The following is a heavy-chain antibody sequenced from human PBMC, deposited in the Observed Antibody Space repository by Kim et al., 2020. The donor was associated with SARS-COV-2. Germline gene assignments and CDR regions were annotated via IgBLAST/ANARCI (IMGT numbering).Heavy chain of an antibody. J-gene: IGHJ4*02. CDR3: ARDPYDFWSGYSLYYFDY. CDR1: GYTFTSYA. CDR2: INAGNGNT. V-gene: IGHV1-3*01. Sequence: ASVKVSCKASGYTFTSYAMHWVRQAPGQRLEWMGWINAGNGNTKYSQKFQGRVTITRDTSASTAYMELSSLRSEDTAVYYCARDPYDFWSGYSLYYFDYWGQGTLVTVSS. D-gene: IGHD3-3*01.